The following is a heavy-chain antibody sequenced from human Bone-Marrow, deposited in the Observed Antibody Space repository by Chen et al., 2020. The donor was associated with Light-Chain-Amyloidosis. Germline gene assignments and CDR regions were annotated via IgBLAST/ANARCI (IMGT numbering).Heavy chain of an antibody. D-gene: IGHD4-4*01. V-gene: IGHV1-2*02. Sequence: QVQLVQSGAEVKKPGASVKVSCKASGYTFTGYYMHWVRQAPGQGLEWMGWINPNSGGTNYAQKFQGRVTMTRDTSVSTAYMELSRLRSDDTAVYYCARRRDSNYGVGWFDPWGQGTLVTVSS. J-gene: IGHJ5*02. CDR2: INPNSGGT. CDR3: ARRRDSNYGVGWFDP. CDR1: GYTFTGYY.